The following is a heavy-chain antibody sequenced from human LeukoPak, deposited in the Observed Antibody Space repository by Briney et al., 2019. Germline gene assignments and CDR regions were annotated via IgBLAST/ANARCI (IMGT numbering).Heavy chain of an antibody. D-gene: IGHD5-18*01. CDR1: GFTFSSYS. CDR2: IISSSSYI. Sequence: GGSLRLSCAASGFTFSSYSMNWVRQAPGKGLEWVSSIISSSSYIYYADSVKGRFTISRDNAKNSLYLQMNSLRAEDTAVYYCARDVDTAMVNNWFDPWGQGTLVTVSS. CDR3: ARDVDTAMVNNWFDP. J-gene: IGHJ5*02. V-gene: IGHV3-21*01.